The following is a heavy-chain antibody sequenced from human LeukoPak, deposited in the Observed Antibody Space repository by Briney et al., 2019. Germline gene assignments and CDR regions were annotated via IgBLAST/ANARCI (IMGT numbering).Heavy chain of an antibody. Sequence: GSSVKVSCKASGRAFSSYGFSWVRQAPGQGLEWMGGGIPFFGTAKYAQRFQGRVTITTDESTSTAYMELSSLRSEDTAIYYCAREVRDFDHFMDVWGKGTTVTVSS. CDR1: GRAFSSYG. CDR2: GIPFFGTA. J-gene: IGHJ6*03. CDR3: AREVRDFDHFMDV. V-gene: IGHV1-69*05. D-gene: IGHD3-9*01.